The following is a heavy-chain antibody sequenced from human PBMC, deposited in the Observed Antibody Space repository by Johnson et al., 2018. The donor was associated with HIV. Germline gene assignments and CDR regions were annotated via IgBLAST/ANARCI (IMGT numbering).Heavy chain of an antibody. CDR3: AKDQWSSSWTNDAFDF. D-gene: IGHD6-13*01. CDR1: GFTFDDHD. J-gene: IGHJ3*01. V-gene: IGHV3-20*04. Sequence: VLLVESGGGVVRPGGSLRLSCAASGFTFDDHDMSWVRQAPGKGLEWVSGINWNGGSTGYADSVKGRFTISRDNAKNSLYLQMNSLRAEDTAVYYCAKDQWSSSWTNDAFDFWGQGTMVTVSS. CDR2: INWNGGST.